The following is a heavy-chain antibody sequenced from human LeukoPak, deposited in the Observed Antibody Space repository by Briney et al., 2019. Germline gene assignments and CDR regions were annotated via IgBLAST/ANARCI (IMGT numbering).Heavy chain of an antibody. J-gene: IGHJ6*02. D-gene: IGHD2-15*01. V-gene: IGHV4-59*01. CDR2: IYYSGST. CDR1: GGSISSYY. CDR3: ARDRGSRGYYYGMDV. Sequence: PPETLSLTCTVSGGSISSYYWSWIRQPPGKGLEWIGYIYYSGSTNYNPSLKSRVTISVDTSKNQFSLKLSSVTAADTAVYYCARDRGSRGYYYGMDVWGQGTTVTVSS.